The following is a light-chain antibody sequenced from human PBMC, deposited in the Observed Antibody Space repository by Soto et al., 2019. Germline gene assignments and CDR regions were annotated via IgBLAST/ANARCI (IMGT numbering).Light chain of an antibody. CDR1: SSDVGRYNY. CDR2: EVT. Sequence: QSVLTQPASVSGSPGQSITISFTGTSSDVGRYNYVSWYQHHPGKAPKLLIYEVTKRPSGVSNRFSGSKSGNTASLTISGLQADDEADYYCSSYTTDSTYVFGSGTKVTVL. J-gene: IGLJ1*01. CDR3: SSYTTDSTYV. V-gene: IGLV2-14*01.